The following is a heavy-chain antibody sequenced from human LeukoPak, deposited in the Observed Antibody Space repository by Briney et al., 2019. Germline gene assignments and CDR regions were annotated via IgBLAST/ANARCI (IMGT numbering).Heavy chain of an antibody. CDR1: GFTFSSYS. V-gene: IGHV3-48*01. CDR2: ISSSSSTI. CDR3: ARVSLQGSSSWYAMFYYYYMDV. D-gene: IGHD6-13*01. J-gene: IGHJ6*03. Sequence: GGSLRLSCAASGFTFSSYSMNWVRQAPGKGLEWVSYISSSSSTIYYADSVKGRFTISRDNAKNSLNLQMNSLRAEDTAVYYCARVSLQGSSSWYAMFYYYYMDVWGKGTTVTVSS.